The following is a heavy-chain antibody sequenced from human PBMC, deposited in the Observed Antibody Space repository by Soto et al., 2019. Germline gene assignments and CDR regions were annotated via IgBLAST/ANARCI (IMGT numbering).Heavy chain of an antibody. Sequence: PGGSLRLSCAASGFTFSSYSMNWVRQAPGKGLEWVSSISSSSSYIYYADSVKGRFTISRDNAKNSLYLQMNSLRAEDTAVYYCARDRVGATTERWDYYYGMDVWGQGTTVTVSS. CDR1: GFTFSSYS. D-gene: IGHD1-26*01. V-gene: IGHV3-21*01. CDR3: ARDRVGATTERWDYYYGMDV. CDR2: ISSSSSYI. J-gene: IGHJ6*02.